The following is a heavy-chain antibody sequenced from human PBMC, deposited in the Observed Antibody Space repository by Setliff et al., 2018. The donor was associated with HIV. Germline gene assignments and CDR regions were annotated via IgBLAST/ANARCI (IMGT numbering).Heavy chain of an antibody. CDR3: ARGYPIGLYYFDY. CDR2: LYSGGST. V-gene: IGHV3-66*02. D-gene: IGHD3-16*02. Sequence: GGSLRLSCAASGFTVNNNYMSWVRQAPGKGLEWVSVLYSGGSTYYADSVKGRFTISRDTPKNTLYLQMNNLRVEDTAVYYCARGYPIGLYYFDYWGQGTLVTVSS. J-gene: IGHJ4*02. CDR1: GFTVNNNY.